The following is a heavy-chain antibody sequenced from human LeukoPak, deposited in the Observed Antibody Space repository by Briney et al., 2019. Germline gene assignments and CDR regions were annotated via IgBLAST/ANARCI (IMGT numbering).Heavy chain of an antibody. V-gene: IGHV3-21*01. Sequence: GGSLRLSCAASGFTFSTLDFNWVRQAPGKGLEWVSSIDRSGNYIYYADSFKGRFTISRDNAKNSLYLQMDTLRAEDTAVYYCGMRGLTFDWGQGTLVIVSS. CDR2: IDRSGNYI. CDR3: GMRGLTFD. D-gene: IGHD3-22*01. CDR1: GFTFSTLD. J-gene: IGHJ4*02.